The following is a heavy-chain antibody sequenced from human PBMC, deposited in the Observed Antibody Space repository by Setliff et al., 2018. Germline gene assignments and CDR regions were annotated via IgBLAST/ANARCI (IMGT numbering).Heavy chain of an antibody. CDR2: TIPMFGTT. V-gene: IGHV1-69*05. D-gene: IGHD6-6*01. J-gene: IGHJ6*03. CDR3: VREGVDRRSSTDYRYYMDV. CDR1: GYTFAKYG. Sequence: SVKVSCKAFGYTFAKYGTSWVRQAPGQGLEWMGGTIPMFGTTEYAQKFQGRLTIITDESTNTAFMQLSSLRSDDTAVYYCVREGVDRRSSTDYRYYMDVWGKGTTVTVSS.